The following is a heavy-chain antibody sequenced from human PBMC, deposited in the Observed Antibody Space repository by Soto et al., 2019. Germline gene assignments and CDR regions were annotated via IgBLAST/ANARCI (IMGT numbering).Heavy chain of an antibody. CDR1: GGSISSSSYY. CDR3: ARPRSYYGWFDP. CDR2: IYYSGST. D-gene: IGHD1-26*01. Sequence: QLQLQESGPGLVKPSETLSLTCTVSGGSISSSSYYWGWIRQPPGKGLEWIGSIYYSGSTYYNPSLKSRVTISVDTSKNQFSLKLSSVTAADTAVYYCARPRSYYGWFDPWGQGTLVTVSS. J-gene: IGHJ5*02. V-gene: IGHV4-39*01.